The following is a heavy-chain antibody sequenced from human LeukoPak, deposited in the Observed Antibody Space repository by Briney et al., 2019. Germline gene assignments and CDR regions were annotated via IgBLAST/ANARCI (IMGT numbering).Heavy chain of an antibody. Sequence: ASVKVSCKASGYTFTGYYMHWVRQAPGQGLEWMGIINPSGGSTTYAQKFQGRVTMTRDTSTSTVYMELSSLRSEDTGVYYCARGGSFYFDYWGQGTLVTVSS. CDR2: INPSGGST. CDR3: ARGGSFYFDY. D-gene: IGHD1-1*01. CDR1: GYTFTGYY. J-gene: IGHJ4*02. V-gene: IGHV1-46*01.